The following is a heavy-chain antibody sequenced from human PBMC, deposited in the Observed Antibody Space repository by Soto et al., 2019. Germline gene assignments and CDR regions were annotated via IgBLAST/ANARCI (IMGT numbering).Heavy chain of an antibody. CDR1: GFTFSSYW. CDR2: INSDGSNT. Sequence: EVQLVESGGGLVQPGGSLRLSCAASGFTFSSYWMHWVRQAPGKGLVWVSRINSDGSNTNYADSVKGRFTISRDNAKNTLDLQMNSLRAEDTAVYYCTRSGSSPYYYGMDVWGQGTTVTVSS. V-gene: IGHV3-74*01. J-gene: IGHJ6*02. CDR3: TRSGSSPYYYGMDV. D-gene: IGHD6-6*01.